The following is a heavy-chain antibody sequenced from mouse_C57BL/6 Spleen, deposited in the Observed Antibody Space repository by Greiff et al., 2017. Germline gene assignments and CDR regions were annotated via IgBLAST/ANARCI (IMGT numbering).Heavy chain of an antibody. CDR1: GFTFSSYA. CDR2: ISSGGDYI. D-gene: IGHD1-1*01. CDR3: TRESYYYGSSYTCAY. J-gene: IGHJ3*01. Sequence: EVKLQESGEGLVKPGGSLKLSCAASGFTFSSYAMSWVRQTPVKRLEWVAYISSGGDYIYYADTVKGRFTISRDNARNTLYLQMQGLKSEDTAMYYCTRESYYYGSSYTCAYGGEGSLGTVSA. V-gene: IGHV5-9-1*02.